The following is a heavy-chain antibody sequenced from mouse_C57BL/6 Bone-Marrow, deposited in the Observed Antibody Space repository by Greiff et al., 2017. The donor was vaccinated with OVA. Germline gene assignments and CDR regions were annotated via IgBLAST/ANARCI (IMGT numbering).Heavy chain of an antibody. J-gene: IGHJ1*03. Sequence: VRLQQSGAELVRPGASVKLSCTASGFNIKDDYMHWVKQRPEQGLEWIGWIDPENGDTEYASKFQGKATITADTSSNTAYLQLSSLTSEDTAVYYCTRYYGSSYWYFDVWGTGTTVTVSS. CDR2: IDPENGDT. V-gene: IGHV14-4*01. CDR3: TRYYGSSYWYFDV. D-gene: IGHD1-1*01. CDR1: GFNIKDDY.